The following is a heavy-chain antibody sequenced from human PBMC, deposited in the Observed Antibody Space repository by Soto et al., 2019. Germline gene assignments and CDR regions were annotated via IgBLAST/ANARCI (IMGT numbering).Heavy chain of an antibody. Sequence: QVQLVQSGAEVKKPGASVKVSCKASGYTFTSYGISWVRQAPGQGLEWMGWISAYNGNTNYAQKLQGRVTMTTDTSTSTVYMELRSLRSDDTAVYYCARTPTIFGVVIKYYFDYWGQGTLVTVSS. CDR2: ISAYNGNT. D-gene: IGHD3-3*01. CDR1: GYTFTSYG. V-gene: IGHV1-18*01. CDR3: ARTPTIFGVVIKYYFDY. J-gene: IGHJ4*02.